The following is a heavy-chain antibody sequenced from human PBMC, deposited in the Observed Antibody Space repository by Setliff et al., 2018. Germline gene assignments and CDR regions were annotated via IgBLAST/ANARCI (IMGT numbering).Heavy chain of an antibody. V-gene: IGHV4-34*01. Sequence: KPSETLSLTCTAYGGTFSDYYWTWLRQPPGKGLEWIGEINHSGTTNYNPSLKSRVTISVDTSKNQFSLTMSSVTAADAAVYYCARGRNVAARLLDTVGQGSRVTVSS. CDR2: INHSGTT. J-gene: IGHJ5*02. CDR1: GGTFSDYY. D-gene: IGHD6-6*01. CDR3: ARGRNVAARLLDT.